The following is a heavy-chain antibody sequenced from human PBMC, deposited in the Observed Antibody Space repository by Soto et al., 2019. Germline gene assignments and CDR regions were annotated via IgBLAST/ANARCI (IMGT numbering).Heavy chain of an antibody. CDR2: IYYSGST. D-gene: IGHD1-26*01. CDR1: GGSISSSSYY. J-gene: IGHJ4*02. V-gene: IGHV4-39*01. CDR3: ARHEGGFSGSYYGGDY. Sequence: SETLSLTCTVSGGSISSSSYYWGWIRQPPGKGLEWIGSIYYSGSTYYNPSLKSRVTISVDTSKNQFSLKLSSVTAADTAVYYCARHEGGFSGSYYGGDYWGQGTLVTVSS.